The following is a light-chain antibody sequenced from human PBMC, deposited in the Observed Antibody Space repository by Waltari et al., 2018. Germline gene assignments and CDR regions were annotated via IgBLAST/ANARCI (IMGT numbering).Light chain of an antibody. CDR2: LEGSGSY. CDR1: SGHSSYI. Sequence: QPVLTQSSSASASLGSSVNLTCTLSSGHSSYIIAWPQQQPGKAPRYLMKLEGSGSYNKGSGVPDRFSGSSSGADRYLTISNLQSEDEADYYCETWDTNTLWVFGGGTKLTVL. CDR3: ETWDTNTLWV. V-gene: IGLV4-60*03. J-gene: IGLJ2*01.